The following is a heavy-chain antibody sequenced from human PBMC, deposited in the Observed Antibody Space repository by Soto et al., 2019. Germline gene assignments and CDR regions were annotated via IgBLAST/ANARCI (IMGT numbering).Heavy chain of an antibody. CDR2: IYYSGST. Sequence: PSETLSLTCTVSGGSVISGSYYWGWIRQPPGKGLEWIGYIYYSGSTNYNPSLKSRVTISVDTSKNQFSLKLSSVTAADTAVYYCARDQGRYYDSSGYYDYWGQGTLVTVSS. CDR3: ARDQGRYYDSSGYYDY. CDR1: GGSVISGSYY. D-gene: IGHD3-22*01. J-gene: IGHJ4*02. V-gene: IGHV4-61*01.